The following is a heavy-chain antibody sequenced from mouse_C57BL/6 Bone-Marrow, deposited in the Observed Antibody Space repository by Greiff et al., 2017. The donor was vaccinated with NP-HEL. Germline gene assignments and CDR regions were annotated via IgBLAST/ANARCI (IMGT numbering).Heavy chain of an antibody. J-gene: IGHJ3*01. CDR1: GYAFSSYW. CDR2: IYPGDGDT. D-gene: IGHD2-2*01. V-gene: IGHV1-80*01. CDR3: ASLSYYYGYGGFAY. Sequence: QVQLKESGAELVKPGASVKISCKASGYAFSSYWMNWVKQRPGKGLEWIGQIYPGDGDTNYNGKFKGKATLTADKSSSTAYMQLSSLTSEDSAVYFCASLSYYYGYGGFAYWGQGTLVTVSA.